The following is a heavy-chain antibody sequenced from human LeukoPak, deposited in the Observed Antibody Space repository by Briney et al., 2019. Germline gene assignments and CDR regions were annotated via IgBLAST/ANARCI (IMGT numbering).Heavy chain of an antibody. CDR1: GYTFTDYY. J-gene: IGHJ5*02. V-gene: IGHV1-2*02. Sequence: ASVKVSCKASGYTFTDYYMYWVRQAPGQGLEWMGWINPNRGDTNYAQKFQGRVTMTRDTSISTAYMELTRLRSDDTAVYYCARSVGYCSSSSCYRPNWFDPWGQGTLVTVSS. CDR2: INPNRGDT. D-gene: IGHD2-2*01. CDR3: ARSVGYCSSSSCYRPNWFDP.